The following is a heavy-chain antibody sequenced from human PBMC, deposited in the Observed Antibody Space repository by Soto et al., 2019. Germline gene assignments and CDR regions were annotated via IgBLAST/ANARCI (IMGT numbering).Heavy chain of an antibody. CDR1: GSTFTGPY. CDR2: INPNSGGT. J-gene: IGHJ6*02. Sequence: ASVKVSFKASGSTFTGPYMHWVRQAPGQGLEWMGWINPNSGGTNYAQKFQGRATMTRDTSISTAYMELSRLRSDDTAVYYCARVPRRGGYGYYYYYGMDVWRQGTTVIVSS. V-gene: IGHV1-2*02. CDR3: ARVPRRGGYGYYYYYGMDV. D-gene: IGHD5-12*01.